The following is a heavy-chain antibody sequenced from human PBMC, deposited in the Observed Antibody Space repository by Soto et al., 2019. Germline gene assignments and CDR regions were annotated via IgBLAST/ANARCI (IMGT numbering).Heavy chain of an antibody. V-gene: IGHV3-23*01. CDR1: GFTFSSYA. CDR3: AKDHLAAAGTPYYYYGMDV. D-gene: IGHD6-13*01. J-gene: IGHJ6*02. CDR2: ISGSGGST. Sequence: PGGSLRLSCAASGFTFSSYAMSWVRQAPGKGLEWVSAISGSGGSTYYADSVKGRFTISRDNSKNTLYLQMNSLRAEDTAVYYCAKDHLAAAGTPYYYYGMDVWGQGTTVTVSS.